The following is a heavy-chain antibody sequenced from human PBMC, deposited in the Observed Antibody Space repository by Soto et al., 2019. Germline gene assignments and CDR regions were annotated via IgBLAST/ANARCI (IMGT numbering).Heavy chain of an antibody. CDR1: GGLFSSYA. CDR2: IIPVFATA. D-gene: IGHD3-22*01. J-gene: IGHJ4*02. V-gene: IGHV1-69*01. CDR3: ARGGSGYVWFNEF. Sequence: QEQLVQSGAEVKEPGSSVKVSCKASGGLFSSYAISWVRQAPGQGLEWMGGIIPVFATAYYAQKFQGRVTITADESTNTAYMELSSLRSEDTAMYYCARGGSGYVWFNEFWGQVSLVTVSS.